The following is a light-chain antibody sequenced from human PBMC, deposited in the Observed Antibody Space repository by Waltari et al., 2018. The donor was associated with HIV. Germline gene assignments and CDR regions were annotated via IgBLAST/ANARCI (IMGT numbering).Light chain of an antibody. Sequence: QSVLTQPPSVSATPGQTVTISCSGSTSNLGNTFVSWYYHIPGTSPKLLIYDNTERPSGIPDRFSASKSGTSATLGITGLQTGDEADYYCATWDDSLNGVIFGGGTKLTAL. CDR3: ATWDDSLNGVI. V-gene: IGLV1-51*01. J-gene: IGLJ2*01. CDR1: TSNLGNTF. CDR2: DNT.